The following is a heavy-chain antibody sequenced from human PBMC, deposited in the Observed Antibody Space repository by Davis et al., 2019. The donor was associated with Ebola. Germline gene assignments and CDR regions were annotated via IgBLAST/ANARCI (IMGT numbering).Heavy chain of an antibody. V-gene: IGHV3-30*03. D-gene: IGHD5-24*01. CDR2: ISYDGSNK. CDR3: ARGDGYNLDY. Sequence: PGRSLKISCAASGFTFSSYGMHWVRQAPGKGLEWVAVISYDGSNKYHADSVKGRFTISRDNSKNTLYLQMNSLRDEDTAVYYCARGDGYNLDYWGQGTLVTVSS. CDR1: GFTFSSYG. J-gene: IGHJ4*02.